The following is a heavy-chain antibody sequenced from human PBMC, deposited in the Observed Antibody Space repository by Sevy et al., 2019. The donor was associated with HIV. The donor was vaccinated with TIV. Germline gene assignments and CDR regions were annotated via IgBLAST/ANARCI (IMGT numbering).Heavy chain of an antibody. CDR2: IYSAGTT. V-gene: IGHV3-53*01. CDR1: GLTVGSLS. Sequence: GGSLRLSCVASGLTVGSLSINWVRQAPGKGLEWVSLIYSAGTTFYSDSVKGRFTISRDNSNNTLDLQMNSLRAEDTAIYYCARIKGASSSYAMDVWGQGTTVTVSS. CDR3: ARIKGASSSYAMDV. J-gene: IGHJ6*02. D-gene: IGHD2-2*01.